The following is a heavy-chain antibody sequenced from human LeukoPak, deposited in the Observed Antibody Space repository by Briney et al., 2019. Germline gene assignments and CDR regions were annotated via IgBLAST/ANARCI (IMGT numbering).Heavy chain of an antibody. Sequence: ASVKVSCKASGYTFTKYYMFWVRQAPGQGLEWMGRINPSSGGTDYAQKFQGRVTMTRDASISTAYMELSRLRSDDTAMYYCARGYCSGGSCYSVENWFDPWGQGTLVTVSS. V-gene: IGHV1-2*06. CDR2: INPSSGGT. CDR1: GYTFTKYY. CDR3: ARGYCSGGSCYSVENWFDP. J-gene: IGHJ5*02. D-gene: IGHD2-15*01.